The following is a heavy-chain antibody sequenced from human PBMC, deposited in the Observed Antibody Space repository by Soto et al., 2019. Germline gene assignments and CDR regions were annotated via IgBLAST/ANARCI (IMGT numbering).Heavy chain of an antibody. D-gene: IGHD6-13*01. J-gene: IGHJ5*02. V-gene: IGHV4-38-2*02. CDR2: IYHSGST. Sequence: KTSETLSLTCAVSGYSISSGYYWGWIRQPPGKGLEWIGSIYHSGSTYYNPSLKSRVTISVDTSKNQFSLKLSSVTAADTAVYYCARDCAGIAAAGTEGWFDPWGQGTLVTVSS. CDR3: ARDCAGIAAAGTEGWFDP. CDR1: GYSISSGYY.